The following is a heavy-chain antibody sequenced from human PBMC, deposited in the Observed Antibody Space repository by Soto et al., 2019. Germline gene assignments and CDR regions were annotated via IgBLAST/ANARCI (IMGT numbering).Heavy chain of an antibody. CDR2: LDWEDDS. Sequence: PTLVNPTQTLTLTCTFSGFSLNTRGVSVSWDRQSPGKALEWLALLDWEDDSYFSTSLKTGLSVSGDPSKSQVVLTLTNVDPVDTGTYFCARVVGSGSFLNFYFANWGPGTLVTVS. D-gene: IGHD3-10*01. CDR3: ARVVGSGSFLNFYFAN. V-gene: IGHV2-70*20. CDR1: GFSLNTRGVS. J-gene: IGHJ4*02.